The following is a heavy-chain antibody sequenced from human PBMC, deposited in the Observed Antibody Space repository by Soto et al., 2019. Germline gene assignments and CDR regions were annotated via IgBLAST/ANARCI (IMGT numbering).Heavy chain of an antibody. D-gene: IGHD5-18*01. J-gene: IGHJ4*02. V-gene: IGHV4-59*01. CDR2: IYYSGST. Sequence: PSETLSLTCTVSGGSISSYYWSWIRQPPGKGLEWIGYIYYSGSTNYNPSLKSRVTISVDTSKNQFSLKLSSVTAADTAVYYCARGGPYSYGLLDYWGQGTLVTVS. CDR1: GGSISSYY. CDR3: ARGGPYSYGLLDY.